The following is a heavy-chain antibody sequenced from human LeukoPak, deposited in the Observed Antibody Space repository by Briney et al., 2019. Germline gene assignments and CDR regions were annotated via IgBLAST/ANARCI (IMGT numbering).Heavy chain of an antibody. J-gene: IGHJ4*02. CDR1: GGSFSGYY. CDR2: INHSGST. D-gene: IGHD2-15*01. CDR3: ARDVVGAVGY. V-gene: IGHV4-34*01. Sequence: SETPSLTCAVYGGSFSGYYWSWIRQPPGKGLGWIGEINHSGSTNYNPSLKSRVTISVDTSKNQFSLKLSSVTAADTAVYYCARDVVGAVGYWGQGTLVTVSS.